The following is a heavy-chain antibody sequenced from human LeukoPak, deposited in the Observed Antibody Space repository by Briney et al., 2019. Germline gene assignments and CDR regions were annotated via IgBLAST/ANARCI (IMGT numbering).Heavy chain of an antibody. J-gene: IGHJ5*02. V-gene: IGHV4-30-2*01. D-gene: IGHD2-2*01. CDR1: GGSISSGGYS. CDR3: ARTLGYCSSTSCYGRWFDP. CDR2: IYHSGST. Sequence: SETLSLTCAVSGGSISSGGYSWSWIRQPPGKGLEWIGYIYHSGSTYYNPSLKSRVTISVARSKNQFSLKLSSVTAADTAVYYCARTLGYCSSTSCYGRWFDPWGQGTLVTVSS.